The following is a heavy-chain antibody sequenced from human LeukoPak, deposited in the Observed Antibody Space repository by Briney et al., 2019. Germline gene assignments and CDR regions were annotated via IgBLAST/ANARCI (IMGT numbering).Heavy chain of an antibody. D-gene: IGHD1-7*01. CDR3: ARDEGAGTTIRGFDS. CDR2: IKTDPTDR. Sequence: GGSLRLSCAASGFTFSGYWMHWVRQAPGKGLVWVSSIKTDPTDRRYVDSVKGRFTISRDNARKTLYLQMTSLRAEDTAVYYCARDEGAGTTIRGFDSWGLGTLVTVSS. V-gene: IGHV3-74*01. CDR1: GFTFSGYW. J-gene: IGHJ4*02.